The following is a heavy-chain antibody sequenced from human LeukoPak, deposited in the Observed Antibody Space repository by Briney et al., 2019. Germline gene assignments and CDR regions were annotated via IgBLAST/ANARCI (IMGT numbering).Heavy chain of an antibody. CDR1: GFTFDDYT. Sequence: PGGSLRLSCAASGFTFDDYTRPWVRQAPGKGLEWVSLISWDGGSTYYADSVKGRFTISRDNSKNSLYLQMNSLRTEDTALYYCAKGYPIDYWGQGTLVTVSS. J-gene: IGHJ4*02. CDR2: ISWDGGST. D-gene: IGHD1-26*01. CDR3: AKGYPIDY. V-gene: IGHV3-43*01.